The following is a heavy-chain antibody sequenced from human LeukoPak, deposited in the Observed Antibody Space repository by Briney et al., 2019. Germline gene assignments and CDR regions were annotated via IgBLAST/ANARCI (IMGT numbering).Heavy chain of an antibody. V-gene: IGHV1-2*04. Sequence: GASVKVSCKASGYTFTGYYMHWVRQAPGQGLEWMGWINPNSGGTNYAQKFQGWVTMTRDTSISTAYMELSRLRSDDTAVYYCARDPTYSSSSDHIPWGQGTLVTVSS. CDR3: ARDPTYSSSSDHIP. J-gene: IGHJ5*02. CDR1: GYTFTGYY. CDR2: INPNSGGT. D-gene: IGHD6-6*01.